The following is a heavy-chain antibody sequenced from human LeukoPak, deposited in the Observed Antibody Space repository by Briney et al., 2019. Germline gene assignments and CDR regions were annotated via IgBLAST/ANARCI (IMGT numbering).Heavy chain of an antibody. J-gene: IGHJ4*02. CDR3: ARDATYYYGSGSYYGY. D-gene: IGHD3-10*01. CDR1: GFTFSDYW. Sequence: PGGSLRLSCAASGFTFSDYWMHWVRQAPGKGLEWVSYISSSGSTIYYADSVKGRFTISRDNAKNSLYLQMNSLRAEDTAVYYCARDATYYYGSGSYYGYWGQGTLVTVSS. V-gene: IGHV3-11*01. CDR2: ISSSGSTI.